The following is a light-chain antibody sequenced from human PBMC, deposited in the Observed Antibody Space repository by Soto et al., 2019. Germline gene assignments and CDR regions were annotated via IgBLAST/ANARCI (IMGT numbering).Light chain of an antibody. J-gene: IGLJ1*01. Sequence: QSALTQPRSVSGSPGQSVTISCSGTDNDVGGYNFVSWYQQHPGKAPKLVVFDVSKRPSGVPGRFSGSKSGTTASLTISGLQAEDEADYYCCSFAGSLNFVFGTGTKLTVL. CDR3: CSFAGSLNFV. CDR2: DVS. CDR1: DNDVGGYNF. V-gene: IGLV2-11*01.